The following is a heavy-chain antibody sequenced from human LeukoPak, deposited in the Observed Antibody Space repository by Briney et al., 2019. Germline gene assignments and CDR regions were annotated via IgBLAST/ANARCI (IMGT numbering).Heavy chain of an antibody. CDR3: AKDIVRGSGTLDY. V-gene: IGHV3-43*01. J-gene: IGHJ4*02. CDR2: ISWDGGST. Sequence: GGSLRLSCAASGFAFDDYTMHWVRQAPGKGLEWVSLISWDGGSTYYADSVKGRFTISRDNSKNSLYLQMNSLRTEDTALYYCAKDIVRGSGTLDYWGQGTLVTVSS. D-gene: IGHD3-10*01. CDR1: GFAFDDYT.